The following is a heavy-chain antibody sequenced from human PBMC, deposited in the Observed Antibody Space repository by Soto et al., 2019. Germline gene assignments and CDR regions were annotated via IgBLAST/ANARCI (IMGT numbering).Heavy chain of an antibody. V-gene: IGHV3-23*01. CDR1: GFTFSSYA. CDR2: ISGSGGNT. J-gene: IGHJ4*02. D-gene: IGHD1-1*01. Sequence: EVQLLESGGSLVQPGGSLRLSCAASGFTFSSYAMSWVRQAPGKGLEWVSAISGSGGNTYYADSVKGRFTISRDNSKNTLYLQINSLRVEDTALYYCAKEVTMTDYWGQGTLVTVSS. CDR3: AKEVTMTDY.